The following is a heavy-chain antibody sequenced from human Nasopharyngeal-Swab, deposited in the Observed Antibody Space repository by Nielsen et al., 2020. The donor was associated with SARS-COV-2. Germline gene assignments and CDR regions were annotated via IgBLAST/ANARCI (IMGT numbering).Heavy chain of an antibody. CDR2: FDPEDGET. CDR1: GYTLTELS. CDR3: ATFPAVYSSGWYPFDY. V-gene: IGHV1-24*01. J-gene: IGHJ4*02. Sequence: ASVKVSCKVSGYTLTELSMHWVRQASGKGLEWMGGFDPEDGETIYAQKFQGRVTMTEDTSTDTAYMELSSLRSEDTAVYYCATFPAVYSSGWYPFDYWGQGTLVTVSS. D-gene: IGHD6-19*01.